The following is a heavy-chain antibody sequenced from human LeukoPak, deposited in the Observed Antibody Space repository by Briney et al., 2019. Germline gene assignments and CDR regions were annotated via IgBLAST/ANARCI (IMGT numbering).Heavy chain of an antibody. Sequence: ASVKVSCKASGYTFTSYGISWVRQAPGQGLEWMGWINPNSGGTNYAQKFQGRVTMTRDTSISTAYMELSRLRSDDTAVYYCAREYCSSTSCYGAGWYFDLWGRGTLVTVSS. J-gene: IGHJ2*01. V-gene: IGHV1-2*02. D-gene: IGHD2-2*01. CDR2: INPNSGGT. CDR3: AREYCSSTSCYGAGWYFDL. CDR1: GYTFTSYG.